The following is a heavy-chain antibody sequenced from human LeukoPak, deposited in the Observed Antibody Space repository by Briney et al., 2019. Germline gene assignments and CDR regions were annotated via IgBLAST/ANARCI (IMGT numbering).Heavy chain of an antibody. CDR1: GGSFSGYY. Sequence: SETLSLTCAVYGGSFSGYYWSWIRQPAGKGLEWIGRIYTSGSTNYNPSLKSRVTISVDTSKNQFSLKLSSVTAADTAVYYCARLRESSSSPWYYYYYYMDVWGKGTTVTVSS. CDR2: IYTSGST. V-gene: IGHV4-59*10. J-gene: IGHJ6*03. D-gene: IGHD6-6*01. CDR3: ARLRESSSSPWYYYYYYMDV.